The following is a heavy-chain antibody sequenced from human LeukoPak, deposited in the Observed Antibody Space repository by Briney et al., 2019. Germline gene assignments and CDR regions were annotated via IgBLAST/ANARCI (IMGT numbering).Heavy chain of an antibody. D-gene: IGHD3-3*01. CDR3: ASEHYCDFWSGYSFDY. V-gene: IGHV3-30-3*01. J-gene: IGHJ4*02. Sequence: PGGSLRLSCAASGFTFSSYAMHWVRQAPGKGLEWVAVISYDGSNKYYADSVKGRFTISRDNSKNTLYLQMNSLRAEDTAVYYCASEHYCDFWSGYSFDYWGQGTLVTVSS. CDR1: GFTFSSYA. CDR2: ISYDGSNK.